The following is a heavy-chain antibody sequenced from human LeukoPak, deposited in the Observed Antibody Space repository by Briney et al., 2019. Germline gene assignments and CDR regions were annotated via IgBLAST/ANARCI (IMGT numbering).Heavy chain of an antibody. J-gene: IGHJ4*02. CDR3: ARQCYYDSSGPIDY. Sequence: PGGSLRLSCAASGFTVSSNYMSWVRQAPGKGLEWVSVIYSGGSTYYADSVKGRFTISRDNSKNTLYLQMNSLRAEGTAVYYCARQCYYDSSGPIDYWGQGTLVTVSS. D-gene: IGHD3-22*01. CDR2: IYSGGST. V-gene: IGHV3-66*04. CDR1: GFTVSSNY.